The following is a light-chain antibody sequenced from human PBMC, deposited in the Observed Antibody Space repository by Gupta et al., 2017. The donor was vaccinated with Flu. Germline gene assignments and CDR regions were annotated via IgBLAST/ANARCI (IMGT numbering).Light chain of an antibody. Sequence: QTVVTQEPSLTVSPGGTVTRTCASSTGAVTRDHYPNWFQQRPGQAPRALIFSTSNKHSWTPARFSGSLLGGKAALTLSDVQPEDEAEYYCLLYHGVTKEVVFGGGTKLTVL. CDR3: LLYHGVTKEVV. CDR1: TGAVTRDHY. V-gene: IGLV7-43*01. J-gene: IGLJ3*02. CDR2: STS.